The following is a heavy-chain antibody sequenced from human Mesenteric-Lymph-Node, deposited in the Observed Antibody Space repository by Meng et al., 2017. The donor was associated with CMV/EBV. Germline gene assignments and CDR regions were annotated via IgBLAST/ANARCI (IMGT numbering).Heavy chain of an antibody. CDR1: GFTFSSYS. D-gene: IGHD2-2*01. J-gene: IGHJ4*02. V-gene: IGHV3-23*01. CDR2: ISGSGGST. CDR3: AKSGLSIVVVPAAISFGY. Sequence: GGSLRLSCAASGFTFSSYSMNWVRQAPGKGLEWVSAISGSGGSTYYADSVKGRFTISRDNSKNTLYLQMNSLRAEDTAVYYCAKSGLSIVVVPAAISFGYWGQGTLVTVSS.